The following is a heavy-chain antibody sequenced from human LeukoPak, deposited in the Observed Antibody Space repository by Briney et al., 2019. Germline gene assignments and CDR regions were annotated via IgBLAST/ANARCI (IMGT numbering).Heavy chain of an antibody. D-gene: IGHD2-15*01. CDR1: GFTFSSYV. CDR3: PRGACGGSCTYFDY. J-gene: IGHJ4*02. CDR2: ISYDGSNK. V-gene: IGHV3-30*03. Sequence: PGGSLRLACAASGFTFSSYVMHWVRQAPGKGLEWAAVISYDGSNKYYADSVKGRFTISRDNSKNTLYLQMNSLKAEDTAVYYCPRGACGGSCTYFDYWGQGALVTVSS.